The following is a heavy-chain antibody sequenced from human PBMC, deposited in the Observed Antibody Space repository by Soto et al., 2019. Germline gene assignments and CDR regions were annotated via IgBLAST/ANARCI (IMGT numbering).Heavy chain of an antibody. D-gene: IGHD3-3*01. CDR3: AKGGRSYDYFWSGTVVYFDV. CDR1: GFTFGSHA. V-gene: IGHV3-30*18. Sequence: QVHLVESGGGVVQPGRSLRLSCAVSGFTFGSHAMHWVRQAPGKGLEWVTYISYDGSNNAYGDSVKGRFTISRDNSKSIMYLQMNNLDSEDTALYYCAKGGRSYDYFWSGTVVYFDVWGQGTMVTVAS. CDR2: ISYDGSNN. J-gene: IGHJ3*01.